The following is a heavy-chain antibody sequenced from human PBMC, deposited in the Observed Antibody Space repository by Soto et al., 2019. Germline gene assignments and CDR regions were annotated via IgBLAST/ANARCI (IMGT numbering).Heavy chain of an antibody. CDR2: IYPGDSDT. CDR3: ARQPGDDSSGYTFYYYGMDV. Sequence: RGESLKISCKGSGYSFTSYWIGWVRQMPGKGLEWMGIIYPGDSDTRYSPSFQGQVTISADKSISTAYLQWSSLKASDTAMYYCARQPGDDSSGYTFYYYGMDVWGQGTTVTVSS. D-gene: IGHD3-22*01. CDR1: GYSFTSYW. J-gene: IGHJ6*02. V-gene: IGHV5-51*01.